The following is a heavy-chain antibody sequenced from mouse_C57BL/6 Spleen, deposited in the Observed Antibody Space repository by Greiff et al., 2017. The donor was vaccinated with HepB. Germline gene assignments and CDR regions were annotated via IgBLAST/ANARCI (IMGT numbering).Heavy chain of an antibody. CDR1: GFSLTSYG. CDR3: AKHTLGSFAY. V-gene: IGHV2-9*01. J-gene: IGHJ3*01. D-gene: IGHD3-1*01. CDR2: IWGGGST. Sequence: VKLMESGPGLVAPSQCLSITCSVSGFSLTSYGLVWVCQPPGKGLVWLGVIWGGGSTNYNSALMSRLSISKDNYKSQVFLKMNSLQTDDTAMYYCAKHTLGSFAYWGQGTLVTVSA.